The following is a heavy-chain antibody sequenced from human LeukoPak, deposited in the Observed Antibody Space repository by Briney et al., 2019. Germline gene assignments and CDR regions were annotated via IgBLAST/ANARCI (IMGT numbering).Heavy chain of an antibody. J-gene: IGHJ6*02. CDR2: IYHSGST. CDR3: AGYSRYYYYGMDV. V-gene: IGHV4-34*01. CDR1: GGSFSGYY. D-gene: IGHD1-26*01. Sequence: SETLSLTCAVYGGSFSGYYWSWIRQSPGKGLEWIGEIYHSGSTNYNPSLKSRGTISVDTSKNQFSLKLSSVTAADTAVYYCAGYSRYYYYGMDVWGQGTTVTVSS.